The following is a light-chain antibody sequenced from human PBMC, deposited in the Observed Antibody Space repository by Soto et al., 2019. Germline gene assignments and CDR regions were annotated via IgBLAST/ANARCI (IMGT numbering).Light chain of an antibody. V-gene: IGKV3-15*01. CDR2: GAS. J-gene: IGKJ4*01. CDR1: QSVSSN. CDR3: QQYNSYPPLT. Sequence: EIVMTQSPATLSLSPGERATLSCRASQSVSSNLAWYQQKPGQAPRLLIYGASTRATGIPARFSGSGSGTEYILPISSLQSADFAVVYCQQYNSYPPLTFGGGTKVEIK.